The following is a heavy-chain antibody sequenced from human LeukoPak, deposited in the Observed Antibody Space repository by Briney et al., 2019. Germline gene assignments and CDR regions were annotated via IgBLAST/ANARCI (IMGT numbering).Heavy chain of an antibody. J-gene: IGHJ6*03. CDR3: ARGKRGFYYYYYMDV. CDR1: GGSFSGYY. D-gene: IGHD3-10*01. Sequence: SETLSLTCAVYGGSFSGYYWSWIRQPPGKGLEWIGEINHSGSTNYNPSLKSRVTISVDTSKNQFSLKLSSVTAADTAVYYCARGKRGFYYYYYMDVWGKGTTVTVSS. CDR2: INHSGST. V-gene: IGHV4-34*01.